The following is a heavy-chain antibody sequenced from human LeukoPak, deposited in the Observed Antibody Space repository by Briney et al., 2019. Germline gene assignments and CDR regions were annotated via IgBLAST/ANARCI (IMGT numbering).Heavy chain of an antibody. CDR2: ISYDGSNK. CDR1: GFTFSSYG. Sequence: GGSLRLSCAASGFTFSSYGMHWVRQAPGKGLEWVAVISYDGSNKYYADSVKGRFTVSRDNSKDTLYLEINSLRGEDTATYYCARRWLGDPYGMDVWDQGTTVTVSS. V-gene: IGHV3-30*03. CDR3: ARRWLGDPYGMDV. D-gene: IGHD3-10*01. J-gene: IGHJ6*02.